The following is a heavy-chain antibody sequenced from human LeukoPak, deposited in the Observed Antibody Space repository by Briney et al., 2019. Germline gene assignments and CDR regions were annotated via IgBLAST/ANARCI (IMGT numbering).Heavy chain of an antibody. V-gene: IGHV3-23*01. Sequence: PGGSLILSCAASGFTFSSYAMSWVRQAPGKGLEWVSVITGGSPSTYYADSVKGRFIISRDNSKNTLYLQMNSLKTEDTAVYYCTTDYFPDRVVRGARQPWGQGTLVTVSS. CDR3: TTDYFPDRVVRGARQP. CDR2: ITGGSPST. D-gene: IGHD3-10*01. J-gene: IGHJ4*02. CDR1: GFTFSSYA.